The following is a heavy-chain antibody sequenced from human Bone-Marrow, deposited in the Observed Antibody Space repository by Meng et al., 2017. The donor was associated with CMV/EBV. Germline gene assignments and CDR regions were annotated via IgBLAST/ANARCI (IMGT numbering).Heavy chain of an antibody. CDR2: IYYSGST. J-gene: IGHJ4*02. CDR3: TTDRVPFTVTTYWGYGGH. V-gene: IGHV4-39*07. CDR1: GGSISSSSYY. D-gene: IGHD4-17*01. Sequence: GSLRLSCTVSGGSISSSSYYWGWIRQPPGKGLEWIGSIYYSGSTYYNPSLKSRVTISVDTSKNQFSLKLSSVTAADTAVYYCTTDRVPFTVTTYWGYGGHWGQGTLVTVSS.